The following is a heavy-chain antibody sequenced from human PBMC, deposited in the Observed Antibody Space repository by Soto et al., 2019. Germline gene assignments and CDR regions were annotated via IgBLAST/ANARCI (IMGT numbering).Heavy chain of an antibody. D-gene: IGHD3-3*01. Sequence: FRTWIRQTPGNGLEWIGEVHHSGSPKYSPSLKSRVTMSFDTSKNQFSLNLTSVTAEDTAVYYRATARFSQWSQDYYALDVWGQGTTLTVS. V-gene: IGHV4-34*01. CDR2: VHHSGSP. CDR1: F. CDR3: ATARFSQWSQDYYALDV. J-gene: IGHJ6*02.